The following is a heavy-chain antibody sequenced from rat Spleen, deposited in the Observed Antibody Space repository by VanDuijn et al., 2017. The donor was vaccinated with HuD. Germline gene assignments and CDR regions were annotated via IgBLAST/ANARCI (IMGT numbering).Heavy chain of an antibody. CDR2: ITNTGGST. J-gene: IGHJ2*01. CDR3: TRNPQLAYYFDY. D-gene: IGHD1-10*01. Sequence: EVQLVESGGGLVQPGRSLKLSCVASGFTFNNYWMTWIRQAPGKGLEWVASITNTGGSTYYPDSVKGRFTISRDNAKSTLYLQMNSLRSEDTATYYCTRNPQLAYYFDYWGQGVMVTVSS. V-gene: IGHV5-31*01. CDR1: GFTFNNYW.